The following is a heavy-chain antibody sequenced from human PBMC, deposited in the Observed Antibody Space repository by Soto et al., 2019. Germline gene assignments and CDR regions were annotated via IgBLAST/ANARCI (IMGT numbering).Heavy chain of an antibody. Sequence: SETLSLTCAFYVGSFSGYYWSCIRQPPGKWLEWIGEINHSGSTNYNPSLKSRVTISVDTSKNQFSLKLSSVTAADTAVYYCANKLGGAGRPPYRSSWYARVQWFEPLGQGTPVHVS. V-gene: IGHV4-34*01. CDR2: INHSGST. CDR3: ANKLGGAGRPPYRSSWYARVQWFEP. D-gene: IGHD6-13*01. CDR1: VGSFSGYY. J-gene: IGHJ5*02.